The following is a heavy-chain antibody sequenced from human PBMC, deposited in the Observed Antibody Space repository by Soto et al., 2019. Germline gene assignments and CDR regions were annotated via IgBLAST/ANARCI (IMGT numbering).Heavy chain of an antibody. V-gene: IGHV3-30*18. D-gene: IGHD3-16*01. CDR2: ISYDGSRE. CDR3: AKDRVESGLGEIDY. CDR1: GFAFRTSG. Sequence: QVQLVESGGGVIQPGRSLRLSCAASGFAFRTSGMHWVRQAPGKGLQWVAIISYDGSREYYLDSVKGRFTISRDNPKNTLDLQMNSLRAEDTAVYYCAKDRVESGLGEIDYWGQGTLVSVSS. J-gene: IGHJ4*02.